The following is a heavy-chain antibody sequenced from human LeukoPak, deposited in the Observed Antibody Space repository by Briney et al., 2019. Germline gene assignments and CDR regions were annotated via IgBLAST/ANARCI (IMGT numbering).Heavy chain of an antibody. D-gene: IGHD3-22*01. J-gene: IGHJ6*02. V-gene: IGHV4-59*01. CDR3: ARGTKQSSGYYYYYGMDV. CDR1: GGSISSYY. CDR2: IYYSGST. Sequence: SETLSLTCTVSGGSISSYYWSWIRQPPGKGREWIGYIYYSGSTNYNPSLKRRVTISVDTSKNPFSLKLSSVTAADTAVYYCARGTKQSSGYYYYYGMDVWGQGTTVAVSS.